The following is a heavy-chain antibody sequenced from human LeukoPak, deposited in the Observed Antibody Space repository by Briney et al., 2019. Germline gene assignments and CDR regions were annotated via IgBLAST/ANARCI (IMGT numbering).Heavy chain of an antibody. CDR1: GFTFSSYW. CDR2: INSDGSST. Sequence: GGSLRLSCGASGFTFSSYWMHWVRQAPGKGLVWVSRINSDGSSTSYADSVKGRFTVSRDNAKNTLYLQMNSLRAEDTAVYYCARVGRWLQYFNYWGQGTLVTVSS. CDR3: ARVGRWLQYFNY. D-gene: IGHD5-24*01. J-gene: IGHJ4*02. V-gene: IGHV3-74*01.